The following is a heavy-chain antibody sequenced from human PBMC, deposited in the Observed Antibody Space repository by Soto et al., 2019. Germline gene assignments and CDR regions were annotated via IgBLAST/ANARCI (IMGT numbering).Heavy chain of an antibody. V-gene: IGHV4-39*01. Sequence: HLQLQESGPGLVKTSETLSLTCTVSGGSISTSSYYWGWIRQPPGKGLDWIGGIYYSGSTYYNPSLKCLVSRPVDTSQNQFSLKLSSVTAADTAVYYWARHKRSGYDWRGEYNWFDPCGQGTLVTVSS. D-gene: IGHD5-12*01. CDR3: ARHKRSGYDWRGEYNWFDP. CDR2: IYYSGST. J-gene: IGHJ5*02. CDR1: GGSISTSSYY.